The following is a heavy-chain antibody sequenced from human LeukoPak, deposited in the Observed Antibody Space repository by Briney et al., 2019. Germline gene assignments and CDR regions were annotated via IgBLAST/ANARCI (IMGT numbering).Heavy chain of an antibody. CDR2: IYYSGST. CDR3: ARNTSRGYLNDAFDI. V-gene: IGHV4-59*12. J-gene: IGHJ3*02. CDR1: GGSISGYY. Sequence: SETLSLTCAVSGGSISGYYWSWIRQPPGKGLEWIGDIYYSGSTNYNPSLKSRVTISVDTSKNQFSLKLSSVTAADTAVYYCARNTSRGYLNDAFDIWGQGTMVTVSS. D-gene: IGHD3-22*01.